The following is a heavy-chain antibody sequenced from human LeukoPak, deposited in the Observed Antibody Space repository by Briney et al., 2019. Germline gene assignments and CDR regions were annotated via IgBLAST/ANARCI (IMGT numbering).Heavy chain of an antibody. Sequence: SETLSLTCTVSGGSISSSGYYWGWIRQPPGKGLEWIASIYYSGSTYYNPSLKSRVTISVDTSKNQHSLKLSSLPAADTAVYYCARHEYSGSYYGLSWFDPWGQGTLVTVSS. J-gene: IGHJ5*02. CDR1: GGSISSSGYY. CDR3: ARHEYSGSYYGLSWFDP. V-gene: IGHV4-39*01. CDR2: IYYSGST. D-gene: IGHD1-26*01.